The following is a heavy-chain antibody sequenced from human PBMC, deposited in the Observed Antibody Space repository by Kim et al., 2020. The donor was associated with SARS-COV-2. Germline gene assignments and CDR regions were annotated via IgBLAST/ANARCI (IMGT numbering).Heavy chain of an antibody. V-gene: IGHV4-39*01. CDR2: IYYSGST. J-gene: IGHJ4*02. CDR1: GGSISSSSYY. D-gene: IGHD3-3*01. CDR3: ARHTGGTIFGVVIISPYFDY. Sequence: SETLSLTCTVSGGSISSSSYYWGWIRQPPGKGLEWIGSIYYSGSTYYNPSLKSRVTISVDTSKNQFSLKLSSVTAADTAVYYCARHTGGTIFGVVIISPYFDYWGQGTLVTVSS.